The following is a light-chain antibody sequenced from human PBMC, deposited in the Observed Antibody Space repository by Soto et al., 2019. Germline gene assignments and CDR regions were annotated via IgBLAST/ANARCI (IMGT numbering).Light chain of an antibody. CDR3: QQYGSSPFT. Sequence: ETVLTQSPGTLSLSPGERATLSCRASQSVSSSSLAWYQQRPGQAPRLLIYGTSSRATGIPDRFSGSGSGTDFTLTISSLEPEDFAVYYCQQYGSSPFTFGPGTKVDV. CDR2: GTS. V-gene: IGKV3-20*01. CDR1: QSVSSSS. J-gene: IGKJ3*01.